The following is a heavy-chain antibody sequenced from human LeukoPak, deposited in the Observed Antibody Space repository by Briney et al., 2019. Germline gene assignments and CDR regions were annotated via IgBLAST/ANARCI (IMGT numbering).Heavy chain of an antibody. CDR2: INFDGRT. J-gene: IGHJ4*02. Sequence: SETLSLTCTVSGGSLTNDYWSWIRQSPGKGLEWIAYINFDGRTNHNPSLKSRVTLSLDTTKNQFSMNLTSVTAADTAVYYCASRNSSGWPIFDYWGQGTLVTVSS. CDR1: GGSLTNDY. D-gene: IGHD6-19*01. V-gene: IGHV4-59*08. CDR3: ASRNSSGWPIFDY.